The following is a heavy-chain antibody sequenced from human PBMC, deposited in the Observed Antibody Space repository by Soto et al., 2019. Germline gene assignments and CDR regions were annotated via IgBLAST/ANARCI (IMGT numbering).Heavy chain of an antibody. J-gene: IGHJ4*02. CDR1: GYTFTSYG. V-gene: IGHV1-18*01. D-gene: IGHD6-19*01. CDR3: AGVHSSGWYDPRTFDY. CDR2: ISAYNGNT. Sequence: QVQLVQSGAEVKKPGASVKVSCKASGYTFTSYGISWVRQAPGQGLEWMGWISAYNGNTNYAQKLQGRVTMTTDTSTSTAYMELRSLRSDDTAVYYCAGVHSSGWYDPRTFDYWGQGTLVTVSS.